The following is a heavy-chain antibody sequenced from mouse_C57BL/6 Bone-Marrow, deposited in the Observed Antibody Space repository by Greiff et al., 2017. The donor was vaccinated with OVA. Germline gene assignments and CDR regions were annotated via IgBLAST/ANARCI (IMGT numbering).Heavy chain of an antibody. J-gene: IGHJ3*01. D-gene: IGHD1-1*01. CDR3: ARSGSCSWFAY. CDR2: IDPNSGST. CDR1: GYTFTSYW. V-gene: IGHV1-64*01. Sequence: QVQLQQPGAELVKPGASVKLSCKASGYTFTSYWMHWVKQRPGQGLEWIGMIDPNSGSTNYNEKFKSKATLTVDKSSSTAYMQLSSLTSEDSAVYDCARSGSCSWFAYWGPRTLVTVSA.